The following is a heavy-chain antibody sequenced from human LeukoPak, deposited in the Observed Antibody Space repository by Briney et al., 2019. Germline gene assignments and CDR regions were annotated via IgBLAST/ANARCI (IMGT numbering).Heavy chain of an antibody. CDR3: ARGLGVPDAFDI. CDR1: GFTFSSYS. Sequence: GGSLRLSCAASGFTFSSYSMNRVRQAPGKGLEWVSSISSSSSYIYSADSMKGRFTISRDNAKNSLYLQMNSLRAEDTAVYYCARGLGVPDAFDIWGQGTMVTVSS. D-gene: IGHD1-26*01. V-gene: IGHV3-21*01. J-gene: IGHJ3*02. CDR2: ISSSSSYI.